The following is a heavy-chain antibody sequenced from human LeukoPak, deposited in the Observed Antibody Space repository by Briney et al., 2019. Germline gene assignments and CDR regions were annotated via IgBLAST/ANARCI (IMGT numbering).Heavy chain of an antibody. Sequence: PSETLSLTCAVFGGSFSSYYWSWIRQTPGKGLEWIGEINHSGRTNYNPSLKSRVTLSVGTSKNQFSLKMSSVTAADTAVYYCARPYYSGTYWFDSWGQGTLVTVSS. CDR1: GGSFSSYY. V-gene: IGHV4-34*01. D-gene: IGHD1-7*01. CDR3: ARPYYSGTYWFDS. CDR2: INHSGRT. J-gene: IGHJ5*01.